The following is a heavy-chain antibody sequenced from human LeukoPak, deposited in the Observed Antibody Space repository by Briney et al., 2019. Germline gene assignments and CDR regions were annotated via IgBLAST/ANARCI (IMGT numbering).Heavy chain of an antibody. CDR2: ISSSSSTI. CDR1: GFTFSSCS. CDR3: ARGGLRYFDWLLDY. D-gene: IGHD3-9*01. J-gene: IGHJ4*02. Sequence: GGSLRLSCAASGFTFSSCSMNWVRQAPGKGLEWVSYISSSSSTIYYADSVKGRFTISRDNAKNSLYLQMNSLRDEDTAVYYCARGGLRYFDWLLDYWGQGTLVTVSS. V-gene: IGHV3-48*02.